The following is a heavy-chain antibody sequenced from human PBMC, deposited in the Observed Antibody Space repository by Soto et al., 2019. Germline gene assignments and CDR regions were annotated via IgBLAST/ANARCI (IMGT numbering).Heavy chain of an antibody. CDR2: IWYDGSNK. Sequence: GGSLRLSCAASGFTFSSYGMHWVRQAPGKGLEWVAVIWYDGSNKYYADSVKGRFTISRDNSKNTLYLQMNSLRAEDTAVYYCARERLSFSDTTYYFDYWGQGTLVTVSS. V-gene: IGHV3-33*01. CDR3: ARERLSFSDTTYYFDY. D-gene: IGHD6-25*01. CDR1: GFTFSSYG. J-gene: IGHJ4*02.